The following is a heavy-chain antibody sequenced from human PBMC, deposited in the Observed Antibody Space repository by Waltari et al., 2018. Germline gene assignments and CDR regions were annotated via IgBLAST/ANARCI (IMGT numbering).Heavy chain of an antibody. CDR1: GFTFVNYW. D-gene: IGHD5-18*01. V-gene: IGHV3-7*02. CDR2: IKEDGTEE. Sequence: EVQLVESRGGLVQPGGSLRLSCTASGFTFVNYWMSWVRKAPGKGLQWVAYIKEDGTEESYLDSLKGRFTISRDDAKNSLHLQMNSLRVEDTAIYYCTYSYGYGAFDYWGQGTLVTVSS. J-gene: IGHJ4*02. CDR3: TYSYGYGAFDY.